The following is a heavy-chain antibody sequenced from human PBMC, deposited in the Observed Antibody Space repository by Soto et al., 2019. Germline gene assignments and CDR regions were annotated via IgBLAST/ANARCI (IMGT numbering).Heavy chain of an antibody. Sequence: SETLSLTCALSGDSISRSTYYWGWIRQPPGKGLEWIGSIYYSGNTYYNPSLKSRVTITVDTSKNLFSLRLGAVTAADTAVYYCAGGRPSGYSSSQVNYWGQGTLVTVSS. D-gene: IGHD6-13*01. CDR3: AGGRPSGYSSSQVNY. J-gene: IGHJ4*02. V-gene: IGHV4-39*01. CDR2: IYYSGNT. CDR1: GDSISRSTYY.